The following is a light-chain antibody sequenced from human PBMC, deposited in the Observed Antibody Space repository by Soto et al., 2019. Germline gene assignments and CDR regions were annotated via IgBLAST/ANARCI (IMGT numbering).Light chain of an antibody. CDR3: QQFHSYPRT. V-gene: IGKV1-9*01. J-gene: IGKJ1*01. CDR1: QGISNF. Sequence: DIQLTQAPSFLSASVGDRVTITCRASQGISNFLAWYQQKPGKAPKLLIFAASSLQSGVPSRFSGSGSGTEFTLTITSLQPEDFATYCCQQFHSYPRTFGQGTKVEIK. CDR2: AAS.